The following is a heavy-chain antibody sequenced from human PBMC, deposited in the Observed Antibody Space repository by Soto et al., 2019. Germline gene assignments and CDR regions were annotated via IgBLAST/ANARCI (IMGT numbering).Heavy chain of an antibody. CDR3: AAGGSGDYAY. CDR1: GFTFSTYW. V-gene: IGHV3-74*01. D-gene: IGHD3-22*01. J-gene: IGHJ4*02. Sequence: EVPLVESGGDLVQPGGSLRLSCAASGFTFSTYWMHWVRQAPGKGLLWVSRIKTDGTYATYADSVKGRFTIARDNAKNMLYLQMHSLRVDYAACYACAAGGSGDYAYWGQGTLVTVSS. CDR2: IKTDGTYA.